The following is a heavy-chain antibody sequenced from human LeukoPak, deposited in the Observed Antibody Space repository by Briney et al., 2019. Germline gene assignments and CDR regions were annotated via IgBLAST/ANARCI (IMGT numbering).Heavy chain of an antibody. CDR2: ISWNSGSI. J-gene: IGHJ4*02. CDR1: GFTFDDYA. D-gene: IGHD3-10*01. Sequence: QPGRSLRLSCAASGFTFDDYAMHWVRQAPGKGLEWVSGISWNSGSIGYADSVKGRFTISRDNAKNSLYLQMNSLRAEDTALYYCAVAVSYGSGSYYIDYWGQGTLVTVSS. V-gene: IGHV3-9*01. CDR3: AVAVSYGSGSYYIDY.